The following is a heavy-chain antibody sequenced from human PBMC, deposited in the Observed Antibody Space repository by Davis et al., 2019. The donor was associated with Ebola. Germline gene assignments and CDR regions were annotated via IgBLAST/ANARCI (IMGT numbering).Heavy chain of an antibody. CDR3: ARDYYGAYGMDV. Sequence: PGGSLRLSCAASGFSVSTKYMNWVRQAPGKGLQWVSIMYSGGTTYYADSVKGRFTISRDSSKNTVYLQMNNLRAEDTAVYYCARDYYGAYGMDVWGQGTTVTVSS. J-gene: IGHJ6*02. CDR2: MYSGGTT. V-gene: IGHV3-53*01. CDR1: GFSVSTKY. D-gene: IGHD4-17*01.